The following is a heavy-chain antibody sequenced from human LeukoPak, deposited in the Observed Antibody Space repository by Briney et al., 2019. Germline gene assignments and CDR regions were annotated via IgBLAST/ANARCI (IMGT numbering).Heavy chain of an antibody. CDR2: IYHSGHT. CDR3: ARGGSYFAY. Sequence: SETLSLTCTVSGASISSDHWSWIRQPPGKGLEWIGYIYHSGHTMSNPSLKSRVTISIDTSNNQFSLKLSSVTAADTAVYYCARGGSYFAYWGQGTLVTVSS. J-gene: IGHJ4*02. V-gene: IGHV4-59*01. CDR1: GASISSDH. D-gene: IGHD1-26*01.